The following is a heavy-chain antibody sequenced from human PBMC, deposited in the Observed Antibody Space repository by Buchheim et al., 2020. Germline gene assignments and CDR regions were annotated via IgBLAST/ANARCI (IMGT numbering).Heavy chain of an antibody. V-gene: IGHV3-30*18. CDR1: GFTFSSYG. CDR3: AKDEYSSSSAYYYGMDV. Sequence: QVQLVESGGGVVQPGRSLRLSCAASGFTFSSYGMHWVRQAPGKGLEWVAVISYDGSNKYYADSVKGRFTISRDNSKNTLYLQINSLRAEDTAVYYGAKDEYSSSSAYYYGMDVWGQGTT. D-gene: IGHD6-6*01. J-gene: IGHJ6*01. CDR2: ISYDGSNK.